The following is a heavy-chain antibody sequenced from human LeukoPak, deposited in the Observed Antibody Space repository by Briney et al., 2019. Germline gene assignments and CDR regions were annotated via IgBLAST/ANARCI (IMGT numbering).Heavy chain of an antibody. CDR1: GYTFTSYA. CDR2: INTNTGNP. D-gene: IGHD5-12*01. Sequence: ASVKVSCKASGYTFTSYAMNWVRQAPGQGLEWMGWINTNTGNPTYSQGFTGRFVFSLDTSVSTAYPQISSLKAEHTAVYYCPRLADNSGYDPHDYWGQGTLVTVSS. CDR3: PRLADNSGYDPHDY. J-gene: IGHJ4*02. V-gene: IGHV7-4-1*02.